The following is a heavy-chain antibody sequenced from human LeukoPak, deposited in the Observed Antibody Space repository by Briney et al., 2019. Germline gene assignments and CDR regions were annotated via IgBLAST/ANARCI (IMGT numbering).Heavy chain of an antibody. Sequence: SETLSLTCTVSGGSITSSSYYWGWIRQPPGKGLEWIGSVYYSGNTYYNSSLKSRVTISVDTSKNQFSLKLSSVTAADTAVYYCARAGFGVNYYYYMDVWGKGTTVTISS. CDR2: VYYSGNT. J-gene: IGHJ6*03. CDR3: ARAGFGVNYYYYMDV. D-gene: IGHD3-10*01. CDR1: GGSITSSSYY. V-gene: IGHV4-39*07.